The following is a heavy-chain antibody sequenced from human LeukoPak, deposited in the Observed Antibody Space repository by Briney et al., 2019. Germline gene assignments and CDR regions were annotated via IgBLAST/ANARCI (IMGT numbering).Heavy chain of an antibody. J-gene: IGHJ4*02. D-gene: IGHD4-17*01. CDR2: IRSKAYGGTT. V-gene: IGHV3-49*04. CDR3: TRGHLGGDPYYFHY. Sequence: GGSLRLSCTASGFTFGDYAMSWVRQAPGKGLEWVGFIRSKAYGGTTEYAASVKGRFTISRDDSKSITYLQMNSLKTEDTAVYYCTRGHLGGDPYYFHYWGQGTLVTVSS. CDR1: GFTFGDYA.